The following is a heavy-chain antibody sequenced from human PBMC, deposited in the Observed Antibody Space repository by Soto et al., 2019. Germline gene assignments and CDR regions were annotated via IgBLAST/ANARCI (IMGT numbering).Heavy chain of an antibody. J-gene: IGHJ5*02. V-gene: IGHV3-33*01. CDR3: ARDLPPPLRIAAAGTGWFDP. D-gene: IGHD6-13*01. Sequence: GGSLRLSCAASGFTFSSYGMHWVRQAPGKGLEWVAVIWYDGSNKYYADSVKGRFTISRDNSKNTLYLQMNSLRAEDTAVYYCARDLPPPLRIAAAGTGWFDPWGQGTLVTVSS. CDR2: IWYDGSNK. CDR1: GFTFSSYG.